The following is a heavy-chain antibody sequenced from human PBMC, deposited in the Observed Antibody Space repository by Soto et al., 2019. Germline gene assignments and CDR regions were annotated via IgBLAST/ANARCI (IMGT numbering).Heavy chain of an antibody. J-gene: IGHJ4*02. D-gene: IGHD3-10*01. CDR3: ARSGVRPPGY. CDR1: GGSISSSSYY. CDR2: IYYSGST. V-gene: IGHV4-39*01. Sequence: PSETLSLTCTVSGGSISSSSYYWGWIRQPPGKGLEWIGSIYYSGSTYYNPSLKSRVTISVDTSKNQFSLKLSSVTAADTAVYYCARSGVRPPGYWGQGTLVTVSS.